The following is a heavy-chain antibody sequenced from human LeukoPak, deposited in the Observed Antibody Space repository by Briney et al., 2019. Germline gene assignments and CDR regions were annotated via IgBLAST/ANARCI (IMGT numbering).Heavy chain of an antibody. V-gene: IGHV3-33*01. Sequence: PGGSLRLSCAASGFTFSTFGMHWVRQAPGKGLEWVAVIWSGGSNHYYADSVRGRFTISRDNSKNTLYLQMNSLRAEDTAVYYCARDLVGLGNYWGKGTLVTVSS. D-gene: IGHD7-27*01. CDR2: IWSGGSNH. J-gene: IGHJ4*02. CDR1: GFTFSTFG. CDR3: ARDLVGLGNY.